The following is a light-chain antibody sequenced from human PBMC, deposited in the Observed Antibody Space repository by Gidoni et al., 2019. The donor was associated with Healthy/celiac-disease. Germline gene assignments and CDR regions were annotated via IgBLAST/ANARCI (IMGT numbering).Light chain of an antibody. V-gene: IGKV3-11*01. CDR3: QQRSNGLT. J-gene: IGKJ4*01. CDR1: QSVSSY. Sequence: IVFTQSPATLSLSPGERATLSCRASQSVSSYLAWYQQKPGQATRLLIYDASNRATGIPARFSGRGSGKDFTLTISSLEPEDCAVYYCQQRSNGLTFGGGTKVEIK. CDR2: DAS.